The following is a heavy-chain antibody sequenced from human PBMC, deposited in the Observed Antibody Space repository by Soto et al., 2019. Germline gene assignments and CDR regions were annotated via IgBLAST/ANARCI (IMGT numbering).Heavy chain of an antibody. CDR3: WGYDNSGSGRENPIDY. V-gene: IGHV3-7*01. Sequence: EVQLVESGGGLVQPGGSLRLSCAASGFTFSTYWMTWVRQAPGKGLEWVANIKQDGSQKYYGDSVKGRFTISRDHAKNSLYLQMNSLRAEDTAVYYCWGYDNSGSGRENPIDYWGQGTLVTVSS. J-gene: IGHJ4*02. CDR2: IKQDGSQK. D-gene: IGHD3-22*01. CDR1: GFTFSTYW.